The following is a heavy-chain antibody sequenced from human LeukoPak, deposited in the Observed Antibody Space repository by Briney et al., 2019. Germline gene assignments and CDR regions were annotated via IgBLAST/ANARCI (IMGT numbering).Heavy chain of an antibody. V-gene: IGHV4-59*01. D-gene: IGHD3-10*01. Sequence: KPSETLSLTCTVSGGSISSYYWSWIRQPPGKGLEWIGYIYYSGSTNYNPSLKSRVTISVDTSKKQFSLKLSSVTAADTAVYYCARAAMVRGVTGWFDPWGQGTLVTVSS. J-gene: IGHJ5*02. CDR1: GGSISSYY. CDR2: IYYSGST. CDR3: ARAAMVRGVTGWFDP.